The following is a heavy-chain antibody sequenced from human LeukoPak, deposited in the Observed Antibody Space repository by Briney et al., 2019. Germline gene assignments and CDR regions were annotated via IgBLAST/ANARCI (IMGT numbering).Heavy chain of an antibody. CDR1: GFTFSDYY. CDR2: MSGSGRTI. V-gene: IGHV3-11*04. CDR3: AREGDGYCSGGSCYRDYYFDY. Sequence: GGSLRLSCAASGFTFSDYYMSWIRQAPGKGLEWVSYMSGSGRTIYYADSVKGRFTISRDNAKKSLYLQMNSLRAEDTAVYYCAREGDGYCSGGSCYRDYYFDYWGQGTLVTVSS. J-gene: IGHJ4*02. D-gene: IGHD2-15*01.